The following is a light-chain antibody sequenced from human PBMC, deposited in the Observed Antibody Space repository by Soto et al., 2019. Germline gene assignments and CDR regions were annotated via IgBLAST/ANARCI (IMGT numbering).Light chain of an antibody. CDR3: QQSYTTPVYS. Sequence: DIQMTQSPSTLSASVGDRVTISCRASQSINTWLAWYQQKPGKAPKLLIYKASTLQSGVPSRFSGSGSGTDFTLTISSLQPEDFATYFCQQSYTTPVYSFGQGTK. J-gene: IGKJ2*01. CDR2: KAS. CDR1: QSINTW. V-gene: IGKV1-5*03.